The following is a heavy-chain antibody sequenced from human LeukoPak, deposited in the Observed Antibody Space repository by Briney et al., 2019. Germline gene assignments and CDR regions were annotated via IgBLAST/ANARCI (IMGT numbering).Heavy chain of an antibody. CDR1: GGSINAYY. D-gene: IGHD3-22*01. V-gene: IGHV4-59*01. Sequence: SETLSLTCTVSGGSINAYYWSWIRQPPGKGLEWIGYVYHSGSTNYNPSLKSRVTMSVDTSNNQFSLKLSSVTAADTAMYYCAREGDYYDSGGYYRVDFWGQGTLVTVSS. J-gene: IGHJ4*02. CDR3: AREGDYYDSGGYYRVDF. CDR2: VYHSGST.